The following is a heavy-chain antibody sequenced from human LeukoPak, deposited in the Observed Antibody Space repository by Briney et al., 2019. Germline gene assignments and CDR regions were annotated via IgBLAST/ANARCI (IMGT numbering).Heavy chain of an antibody. CDR2: INPKSGGT. V-gene: IGHV1-2*04. CDR1: GYTFTDYY. CDR3: ARDFRQLERQANWFDP. J-gene: IGHJ5*02. D-gene: IGHD1-1*01. Sequence: ASVKVSCKASGYTFTDYYIHWVRQAPGQGLEWMGRINPKSGGTNYAQNFQGWVTMTRDTSISTAHMELSRLKSDDTAVYYCARDFRQLERQANWFDPWGQGTLVTVSP.